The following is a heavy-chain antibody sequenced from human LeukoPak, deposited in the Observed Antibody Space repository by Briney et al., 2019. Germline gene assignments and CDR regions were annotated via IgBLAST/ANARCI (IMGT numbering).Heavy chain of an antibody. CDR2: INHSGST. CDR3: ARGHPGGGGYYYYYYGMDV. CDR1: GGSISSSNW. Sequence: KSSETLSLTCAVSGGSISSSNWWSWVRQPPGKGLEWIGEINHSGSTNYNPSLKSRVTISVDTSKNQFSLKLSSVTAADTAVYYCARGHPGGGGYYYYYYGMDVWGQGTTVTVSS. V-gene: IGHV4-4*02. J-gene: IGHJ6*02.